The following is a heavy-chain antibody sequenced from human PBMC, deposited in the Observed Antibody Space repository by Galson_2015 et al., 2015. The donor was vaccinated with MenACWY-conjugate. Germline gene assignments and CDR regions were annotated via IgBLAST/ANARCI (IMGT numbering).Heavy chain of an antibody. V-gene: IGHV1-46*01. CDR2: IRPSGTGT. Sequence: SVKVSCKASEYTFTTHNMHWMRQAPGQGLEWMGTIRPSGTGTSYAQNFQGRVTMTRDTSTSTVYMELSSLRSEDTAVYYCARELRRRFNFDFWGQGTLVTVSS. J-gene: IGHJ4*02. CDR1: EYTFTTHN. D-gene: IGHD2-15*01. CDR3: ARELRRRFNFDF.